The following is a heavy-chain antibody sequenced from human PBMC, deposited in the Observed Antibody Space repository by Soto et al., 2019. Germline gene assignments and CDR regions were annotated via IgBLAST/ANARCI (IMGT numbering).Heavy chain of an antibody. CDR1: GFNFRDAW. J-gene: IGHJ4*02. CDR2: IKSEGNGGST. CDR3: VSYRDTSGRHFDY. V-gene: IGHV3-15*01. Sequence: GGSLRLSCAASGFNFRDAWMKWVRQAPGKGLEWAGRIKSEGNGGSTDYAAPVKGRISISRDDSKNMLYLQMNSLKTEDTAVYFCVSYRDTSGRHFDYWGQGTLVTVSS. D-gene: IGHD2-15*01.